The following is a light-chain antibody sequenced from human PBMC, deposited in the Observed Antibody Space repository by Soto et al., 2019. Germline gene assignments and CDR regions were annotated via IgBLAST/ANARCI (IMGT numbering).Light chain of an antibody. V-gene: IGKV3-20*01. CDR2: GAS. J-gene: IGKJ1*01. CDR1: QSVSSSY. CDR3: QQYGSSRWT. Sequence: EIVLTQSPVTLSLSPGERATLSCRASQSVSSSYLAWYQQKPGQAPRLLIDGASSRATGIPDRFSGSGSGTDFTLTISRLEPEDFAVYYCQQYGSSRWTFGQGTKVDIK.